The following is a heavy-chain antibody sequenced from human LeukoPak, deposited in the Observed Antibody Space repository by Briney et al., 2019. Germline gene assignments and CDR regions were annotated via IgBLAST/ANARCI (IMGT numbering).Heavy chain of an antibody. CDR1: EFRFGRDW. J-gene: IGHJ4*02. CDR2: IKQDGSEE. Sequence: GGSLRLTCVASEFRFGRDWISWVRQAPGKGLEWVACIKQDGSEEYYVGSVRGRFTVSVDNGKNSLYLQMNSLRAEDTAVYYCARLPRDSSSWYSNYWGQGTLVTVSS. V-gene: IGHV3-7*01. D-gene: IGHD6-13*01. CDR3: ARLPRDSSSWYSNY.